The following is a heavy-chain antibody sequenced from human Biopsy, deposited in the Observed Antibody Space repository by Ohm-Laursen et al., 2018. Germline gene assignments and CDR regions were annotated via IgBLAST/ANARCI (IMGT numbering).Heavy chain of an antibody. Sequence: GTLSLTCTVSGGSISSYYWSWMRQTPGKGLEWIGYIYYSGSTNYNPSLKSRVTISVDTSKNQFSLRLNSVTAADTAVYYCARATNSTGWPYYYFYGMDVWGQGTTVTVSS. J-gene: IGHJ6*02. CDR2: IYYSGST. CDR1: GGSISSYY. D-gene: IGHD2/OR15-2a*01. CDR3: ARATNSTGWPYYYFYGMDV. V-gene: IGHV4-59*01.